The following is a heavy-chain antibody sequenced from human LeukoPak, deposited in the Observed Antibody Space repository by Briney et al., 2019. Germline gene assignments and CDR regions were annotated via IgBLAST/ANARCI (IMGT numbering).Heavy chain of an antibody. D-gene: IGHD6-25*01. CDR3: AKDRGTSLCDAFDI. CDR1: RFTFSNYG. V-gene: IGHV3-30*02. J-gene: IGHJ3*02. Sequence: GGSLRLSCAASRFTFSNYGMQWVRQAPGKGLEWVAFIRYDGSIKHYADSVKGRFTISRDNSKNTLYLQMNSLRAEDTAVYYCAKDRGTSLCDAFDIWGQGTMVTVSS. CDR2: IRYDGSIK.